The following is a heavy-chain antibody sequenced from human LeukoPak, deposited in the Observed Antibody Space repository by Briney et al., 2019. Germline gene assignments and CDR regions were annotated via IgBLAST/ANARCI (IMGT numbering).Heavy chain of an antibody. CDR1: GGSISSGSYY. J-gene: IGHJ2*01. CDR2: IYYSGST. CDR3: ARRIRGSGSYSRIWYFDL. Sequence: PSETLSLTCTVSGGSISSGSYYWSWIRQPAGKGLEWIGYIYYSGSTNYNPSLKSRVTISVDTSKNQFSLKLSSVTAADTAVYYCARRIRGSGSYSRIWYFDLWGRGTLVTVSS. V-gene: IGHV4-61*10. D-gene: IGHD1-26*01.